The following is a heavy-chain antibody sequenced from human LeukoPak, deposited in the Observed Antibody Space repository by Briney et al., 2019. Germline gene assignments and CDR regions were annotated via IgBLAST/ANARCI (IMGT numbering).Heavy chain of an antibody. V-gene: IGHV4-31*03. D-gene: IGHD3-10*01. CDR3: ARFAYYYGSGRWWFDP. CDR2: IYYSGST. CDR1: GGSISSGGYY. J-gene: IGHJ5*02. Sequence: SETLSLACTVSGGSISSGGYYWSWIRQHPGKGLEWIGYIYYSGSTYYNPSLKSRVTISVDTSKNQFSLKLSSVTAADTAVYYCARFAYYYGSGRWWFDPWGQGTLVTVSS.